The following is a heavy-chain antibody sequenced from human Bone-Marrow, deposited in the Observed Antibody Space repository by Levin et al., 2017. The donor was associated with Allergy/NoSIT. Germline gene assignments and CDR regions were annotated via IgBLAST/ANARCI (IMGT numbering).Heavy chain of an antibody. Sequence: PGGSLRLSCAASGFTFSDYGMHWVRQAPGKGLEWVALISYDGGHEYYADSVRGRFTISRDNSTNMLFLEMNSLSAEDTATYYCAGEIDSSGYYFAFDYWGQGVLVTVSS. J-gene: IGHJ4*02. CDR1: GFTFSDYG. D-gene: IGHD3-22*01. V-gene: IGHV3-30*03. CDR3: AGEIDSSGYYFAFDY. CDR2: ISYDGGHE.